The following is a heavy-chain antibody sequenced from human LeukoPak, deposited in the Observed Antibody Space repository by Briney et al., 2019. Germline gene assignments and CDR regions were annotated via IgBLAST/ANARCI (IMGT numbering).Heavy chain of an antibody. V-gene: IGHV4-34*01. CDR1: GGSFSGYY. CDR3: ARLYDSSGYLDY. D-gene: IGHD3-22*01. CDR2: INHSGST. J-gene: IGHJ4*02. Sequence: SETPSLTCAVYGGSFSGYYWSWIRQPPGKGLEWIGEINHSGSTSYTPSLKSRVTISVDTSKNQFSLKLSSVTAADTAVYYCARLYDSSGYLDYWGQGTLVTVSS.